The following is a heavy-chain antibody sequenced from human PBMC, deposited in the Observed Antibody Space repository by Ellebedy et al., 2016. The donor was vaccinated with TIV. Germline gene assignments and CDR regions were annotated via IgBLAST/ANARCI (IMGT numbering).Heavy chain of an antibody. D-gene: IGHD3-10*01. V-gene: IGHV1-46*01. CDR2: ISPSGGST. CDR1: GYTFTSYY. Sequence: AASVKVSCKASGYTFTSYYIHWVRQAPGQGLEWMGIISPSGGSTSFAQKFQGRVTMTRDTSTSRVYMELSSLRSEDTAVYYCARSTVRGKYYFDYWGQGTLVTVSS. J-gene: IGHJ4*02. CDR3: ARSTVRGKYYFDY.